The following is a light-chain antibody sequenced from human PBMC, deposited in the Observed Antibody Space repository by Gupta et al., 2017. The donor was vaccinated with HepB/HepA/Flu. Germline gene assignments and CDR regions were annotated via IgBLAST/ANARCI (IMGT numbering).Light chain of an antibody. J-gene: IGLJ2*01. V-gene: IGLV3-19*01. CDR1: SLRNYY. CDR2: DRN. Sequence: SSELTQDPAVSEALGQTVRITCQGDSLRNYYASWYQQKPGQAPILVIYDRNNRPSGIPDRFSGSSPGNTASLTITGAQAEDEADYYCNSRDSSGDLVVFGGGTKLTVL. CDR3: NSRDSSGDLVV.